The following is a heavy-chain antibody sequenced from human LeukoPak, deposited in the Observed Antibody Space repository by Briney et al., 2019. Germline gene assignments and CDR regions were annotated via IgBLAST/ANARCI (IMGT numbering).Heavy chain of an antibody. D-gene: IGHD2-2*02. CDR3: AKDMSTCSSTSCYTFDY. CDR1: GFTFDDYA. CDR2: ISWNSGSI. J-gene: IGHJ4*02. V-gene: IGHV3-9*01. Sequence: PGGSLRLSCAASGFTFDDYAMHWVRQAPGKGLEWVSGISWNSGSIGYADSVKGRFTISRDNAKNSLYLQMNSPRAEDTALYYCAKDMSTCSSTSCYTFDYWGQGTLVTVSS.